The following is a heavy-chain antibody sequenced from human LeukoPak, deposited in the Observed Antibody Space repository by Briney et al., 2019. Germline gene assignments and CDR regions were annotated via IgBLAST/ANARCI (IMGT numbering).Heavy chain of an antibody. CDR1: GYTFTSYY. Sequence: GASVKVSCKASGYTFTSYYMHWVRQAPGHGLEWMGIINPSGGSTSYAQKCQVRVTMTRYTSTSTVYMELSSLRSEDAAVYYCARANNDFWCRYLDYWGQGTLVTVSS. CDR3: ARANNDFWCRYLDY. J-gene: IGHJ4*02. D-gene: IGHD3-3*01. CDR2: INPSGGST. V-gene: IGHV1-46*01.